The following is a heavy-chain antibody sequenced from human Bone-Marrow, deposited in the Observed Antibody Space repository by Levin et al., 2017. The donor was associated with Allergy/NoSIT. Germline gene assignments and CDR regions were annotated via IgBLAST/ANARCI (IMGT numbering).Heavy chain of an antibody. CDR2: IIPIFGTA. CDR1: GGTFSSYA. V-gene: IGHV1-69*06. CDR3: ARQVVPALDYYYYGMDV. D-gene: IGHD2-2*01. Sequence: KISCKASGGTFSSYAISWVRQAPGQGLEWMGGIIPIFGTANYAQKFQGRVTITADKSTSTAYMELSSLRSEDTAVYYCARQVVPALDYYYYGMDVWGQGTTVTVSS. J-gene: IGHJ6*02.